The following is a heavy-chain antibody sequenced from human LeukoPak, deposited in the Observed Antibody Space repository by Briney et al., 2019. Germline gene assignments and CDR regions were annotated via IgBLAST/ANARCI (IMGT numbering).Heavy chain of an antibody. D-gene: IGHD3-22*01. CDR2: INPSGGST. CDR1: GYTFTSYY. J-gene: IGHJ3*02. Sequence: ASVKVSCKASGYTFTSYYMHWVRQAPGQGLEWMGIINPSGGSTGYAQKFQGRVTMTRDMSTSTVYMELSSLRSEDTAVYYCARETDYYDSSGQYDAFDIWGQGTMVTVSS. CDR3: ARETDYYDSSGQYDAFDI. V-gene: IGHV1-46*01.